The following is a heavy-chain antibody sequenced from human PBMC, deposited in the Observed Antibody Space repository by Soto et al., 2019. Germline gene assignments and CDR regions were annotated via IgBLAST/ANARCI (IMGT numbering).Heavy chain of an antibody. CDR1: GYSFAGYW. Sequence: GESLKISCKGSGYSFAGYWITWVRQKPGKGLEWMGRIDPSDSQTYYSPSFQGRVSMTRNTSITTAYMELTGLSTDDTAVYYCARSSGSYSKWFDSWGQGTLVTVSS. CDR3: ARSSGSYSKWFDS. D-gene: IGHD3-10*01. CDR2: IDPSDSQT. V-gene: IGHV5-10-1*04. J-gene: IGHJ5*01.